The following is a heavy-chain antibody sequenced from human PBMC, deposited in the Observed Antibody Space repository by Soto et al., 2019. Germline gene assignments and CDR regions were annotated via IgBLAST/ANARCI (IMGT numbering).Heavy chain of an antibody. CDR1: GYTFSNYD. Sequence: ASVKVSCKASGYTFSNYDITWVRQVGGQGLEWMGWLNPSNGNTGSAQRFQGRVTLSRDTSKSTVYMELNRLTSEDTAVYYCARDVYVSAFDIRGQGTMVTVSS. CDR3: ARDVYVSAFDI. J-gene: IGHJ3*02. V-gene: IGHV1-8*01. D-gene: IGHD3-10*02. CDR2: LNPSNGNT.